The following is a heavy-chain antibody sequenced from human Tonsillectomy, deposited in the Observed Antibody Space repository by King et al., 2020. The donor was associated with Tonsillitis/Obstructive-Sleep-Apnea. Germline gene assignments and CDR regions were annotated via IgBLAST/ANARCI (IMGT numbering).Heavy chain of an antibody. Sequence: QLQESGPGLVKPSETLSLTCTVSGGSISSSSYHWGWIRQPPGKGLEWIGSIYYTGSTYYNPSLKSRVTISVDTSNNQFSLKLSSVTAAEPAVYYCAREWESGSYQNWGQGTLVTVSS. CDR2: IYYTGST. CDR3: AREWESGSYQN. J-gene: IGHJ4*02. D-gene: IGHD1-26*01. V-gene: IGHV4-39*07. CDR1: GGSISSSSYH.